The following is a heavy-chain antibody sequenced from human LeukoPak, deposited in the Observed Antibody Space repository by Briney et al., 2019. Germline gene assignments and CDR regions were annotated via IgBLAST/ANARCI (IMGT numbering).Heavy chain of an antibody. J-gene: IGHJ3*02. Sequence: GRSLSLSCAASGFTFDDYAMHWVRQAPGKGLEWVSGISWNSGSIGYADSVKGRFTISRDNAKNSLYPQMNSLRAEDMALYYCAKEMGGWELRGYAFDIWGQGTMVTVSS. CDR1: GFTFDDYA. D-gene: IGHD1-26*01. V-gene: IGHV3-9*03. CDR2: ISWNSGSI. CDR3: AKEMGGWELRGYAFDI.